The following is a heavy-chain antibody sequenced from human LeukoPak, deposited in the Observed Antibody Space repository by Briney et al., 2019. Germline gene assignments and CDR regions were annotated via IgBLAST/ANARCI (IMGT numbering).Heavy chain of an antibody. Sequence: PGGSLRLSCAASGFTFSNSAMSWVRQAPGKGLEWVSTLSGSGITTYYADSVKGRFTISSDNSKNTLYLQMNSLRAEDTAVYYCAKGIYSSGWSYFAYWGHGTLVTVSS. V-gene: IGHV3-23*01. CDR2: LSGSGITT. J-gene: IGHJ4*03. CDR1: GFTFSNSA. CDR3: AKGIYSSGWSYFAY. D-gene: IGHD6-19*01.